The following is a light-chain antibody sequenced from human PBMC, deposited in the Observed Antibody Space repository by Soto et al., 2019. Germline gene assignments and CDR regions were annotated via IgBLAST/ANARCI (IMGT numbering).Light chain of an antibody. Sequence: QSALTQPASVSGSPGQSITITCTGTSSDVGGYKYVSWYQQHPGKAPKLLIYVVSNRPSGVSNRCSGSKAGNTASLTISGLRAEDEADYYCSSYTTTSTYLFGTGTKLTVL. CDR1: SSDVGGYKY. V-gene: IGLV2-14*01. J-gene: IGLJ1*01. CDR3: SSYTTTSTYL. CDR2: VVS.